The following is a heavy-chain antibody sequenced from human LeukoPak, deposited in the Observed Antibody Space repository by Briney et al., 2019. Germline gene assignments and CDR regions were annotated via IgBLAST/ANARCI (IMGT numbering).Heavy chain of an antibody. Sequence: LETLSLTCTVSGGSISSSSYYWGWIRQPPGKGLEWIGSIYYSGSTYYNPSLKSRVTISVDTSKNQFSLKLSSVTAADTAVYYCARDLGIAVAKTISTWFDPWGQGTLVTVSS. J-gene: IGHJ5*02. CDR2: IYYSGST. V-gene: IGHV4-39*01. D-gene: IGHD6-19*01. CDR1: GGSISSSSYY. CDR3: ARDLGIAVAKTISTWFDP.